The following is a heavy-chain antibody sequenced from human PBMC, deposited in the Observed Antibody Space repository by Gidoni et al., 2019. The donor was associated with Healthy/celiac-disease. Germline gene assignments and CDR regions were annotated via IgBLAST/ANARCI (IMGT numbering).Heavy chain of an antibody. D-gene: IGHD5-12*01. V-gene: IGHV4-34*01. Sequence: QVQLQQWGAGLLKPSETLSLTCAVYGGSFSGYYWSWIRQPPGKGLEWIGEINHSGSTNYNPSLKSRVTITVDTSKNQFSLKLSSVTAADTAVYYCAMATIHVDAFDIWGQGTMVTVSS. J-gene: IGHJ3*02. CDR1: GGSFSGYY. CDR2: INHSGST. CDR3: AMATIHVDAFDI.